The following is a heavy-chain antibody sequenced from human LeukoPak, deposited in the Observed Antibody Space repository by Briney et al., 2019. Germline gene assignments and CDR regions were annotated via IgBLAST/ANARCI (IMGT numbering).Heavy chain of an antibody. CDR3: AREGVGDGYSFDY. CDR1: GFTFSSYS. D-gene: IGHD5-24*01. V-gene: IGHV3-21*01. CDR2: ISSSSSYI. J-gene: IGHJ4*02. Sequence: GGSLRLSCAASGFTFSSYSMNWVRQAPGKGLEWVSSISSSSSYIYYADSVKGRFTISRDNAKNSLYLQMNSLRAEDTAVYYCAREGVGDGYSFDYWGREPWSPSPQ.